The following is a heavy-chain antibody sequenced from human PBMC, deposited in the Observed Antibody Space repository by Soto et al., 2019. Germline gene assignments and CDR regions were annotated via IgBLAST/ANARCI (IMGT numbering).Heavy chain of an antibody. J-gene: IGHJ6*02. Sequence: QVQLVESGGGVVQPGRSLRLSCAASGFTFSSYGMHWVRQAPGKGLEWVAVIWYDGSKMYYIDSVKGRFTISRDNSKSTLYLQMNSLRDEDTAVYYCARYVGTSTFNGMDVWGQGTTVIVSS. CDR2: IWYDGSKM. V-gene: IGHV3-33*01. CDR3: ARYVGTSTFNGMDV. D-gene: IGHD1-1*01. CDR1: GFTFSSYG.